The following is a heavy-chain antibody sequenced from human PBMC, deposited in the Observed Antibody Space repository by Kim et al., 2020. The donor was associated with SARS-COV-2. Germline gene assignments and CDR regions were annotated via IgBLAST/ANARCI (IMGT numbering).Heavy chain of an antibody. Sequence: GGSLRLSCAASGFTFSSYGMHWVRQAPGKGLEWVAVISYDGSNKYYADSVKGRFTISRDNSKNTLYLQMNSLRAEDTAVYYCAKSGSGSYLGGGYYFDYWGQGTLVTVSS. D-gene: IGHD1-26*01. CDR1: GFTFSSYG. V-gene: IGHV3-30*18. CDR2: ISYDGSNK. J-gene: IGHJ4*02. CDR3: AKSGSGSYLGGGYYFDY.